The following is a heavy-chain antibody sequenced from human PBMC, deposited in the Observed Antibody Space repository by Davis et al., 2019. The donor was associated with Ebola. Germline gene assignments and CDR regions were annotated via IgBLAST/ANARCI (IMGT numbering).Heavy chain of an antibody. Sequence: GESLKISCAASGFTFSDYYMSWIRQAPGKGLEWVSYISSSSSYTNYADSVKGRFTISRDNAKNSLYLQMNSLRAEDTTVYYCARGALLGVVVPYWGQGTLVTVSS. CDR1: GFTFSDYY. J-gene: IGHJ4*02. D-gene: IGHD2-2*01. V-gene: IGHV3-11*06. CDR3: ARGALLGVVVPY. CDR2: ISSSSSYT.